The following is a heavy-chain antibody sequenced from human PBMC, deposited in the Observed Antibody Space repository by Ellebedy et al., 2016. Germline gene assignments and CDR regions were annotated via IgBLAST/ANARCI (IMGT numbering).Heavy chain of an antibody. CDR1: GFTFSSFA. CDR3: ANVGGSGTYYNGY. CDR2: VVGSGERT. D-gene: IGHD3-10*01. J-gene: IGHJ4*02. V-gene: IGHV3-23*01. Sequence: GGSLRLSCAASGFTFSSFAMSWVRQAPGKGPEWVSAVVGSGERTFYADSVKGRFTISKDNSKKRLYLQMRRLKVEDTATYYCANVGGSGTYYNGYWGQGTLVTVSS.